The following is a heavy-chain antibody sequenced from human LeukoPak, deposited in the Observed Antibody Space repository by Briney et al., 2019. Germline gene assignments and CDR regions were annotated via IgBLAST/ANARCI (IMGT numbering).Heavy chain of an antibody. D-gene: IGHD3-22*01. V-gene: IGHV4-34*01. J-gene: IGHJ4*02. CDR1: GGSFSGYY. Sequence: PSETLSLTCAVYGGSFSGYYWNWIRRPPGKGLEWIGEINHGGNTNYNPSLKSRVTMSVDTSKNQFSLRLSSVTAADTAVYYCAGDHNYDSSGYFLYYWGQGTLVTVSS. CDR3: AGDHNYDSSGYFLYY. CDR2: INHGGNT.